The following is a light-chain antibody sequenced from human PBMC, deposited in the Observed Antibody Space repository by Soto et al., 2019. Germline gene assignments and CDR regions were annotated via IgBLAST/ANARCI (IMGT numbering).Light chain of an antibody. V-gene: IGLV1-47*02. Sequence: QSVLTQLPSASSTPGQTVTISCSGSTSNIGTFYVYWYQHLPGTAPKLLIYLGDQRASGVSDRFSGSKSGTSASLAINGLRSDDEADYYCAAWDDKLNAYVFGSGTKLPVL. CDR2: LGD. CDR1: TSNIGTFY. J-gene: IGLJ1*01. CDR3: AAWDDKLNAYV.